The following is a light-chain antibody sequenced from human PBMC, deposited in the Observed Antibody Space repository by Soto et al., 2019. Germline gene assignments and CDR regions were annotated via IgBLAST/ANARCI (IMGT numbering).Light chain of an antibody. J-gene: IGKJ5*01. CDR1: QSISSW. V-gene: IGKV1-5*01. CDR3: QQLNTLPFT. CDR2: EAS. Sequence: DIQMTQSPSTLSASVGDRVTITCRASQSISSWLAWYQQKPGKAPKLMIYEASTLQSGVPSRFSGSGSGTELTLTISGLLPEDFETYHCQQLNTLPFTFGQGTRLEIK.